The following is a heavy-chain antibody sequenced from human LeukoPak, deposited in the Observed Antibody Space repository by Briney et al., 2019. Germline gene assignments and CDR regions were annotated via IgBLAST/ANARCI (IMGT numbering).Heavy chain of an antibody. J-gene: IGHJ4*02. D-gene: IGHD3-22*01. CDR2: ISTTSDAM. V-gene: IGHV3-48*01. CDR1: GFTFSDYA. Sequence: PGGSLRLSCAASGFTFSDYAMNWVRQAPGKGLEWLSFISTTSDAMYYADSVKGRLTVSRDNSKNTLYLQMNSLRAEDTAVYYCAAEGYYDSSGYTPFDYWGQGTLVTVSS. CDR3: AAEGYYDSSGYTPFDY.